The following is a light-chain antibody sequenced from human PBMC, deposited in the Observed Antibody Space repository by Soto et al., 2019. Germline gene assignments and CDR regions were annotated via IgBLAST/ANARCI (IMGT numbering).Light chain of an antibody. J-gene: IGLJ2*01. V-gene: IGLV1-40*01. Sequence: QSVLTQPPSVSGAPGQRVTISCTGSSSNIGADYDVYWYQQLPGTAPKLLIYGNSNRPSGVPDRFSGSKSGTSASLAITGHQDEDAADYCCPSHHSSLIVVFGGGTKLTVL. CDR2: GNS. CDR3: PSHHSSLIVV. CDR1: SSNIGADYD.